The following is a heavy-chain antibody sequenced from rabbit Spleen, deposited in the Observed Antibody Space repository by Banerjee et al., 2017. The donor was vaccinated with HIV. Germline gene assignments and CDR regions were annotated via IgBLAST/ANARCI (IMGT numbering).Heavy chain of an antibody. D-gene: IGHD8-1*01. CDR1: AFFFCSNNY. CDR2: IACSSSGFT. V-gene: IGHV1S40*01. Sequence: QSLLVSGGDLVKPGESLPLPCSASAFFFCSNNYLCWVRQAPGKGREGIACIACSSSGFTYSATWAKGRFTISKTTSTTVTLQMTRLTVADTATYFCARDTGSSVSSEGLDLWGQGTLVTVS. CDR3: ARDTGSSVSSEGLDL. J-gene: IGHJ3*01.